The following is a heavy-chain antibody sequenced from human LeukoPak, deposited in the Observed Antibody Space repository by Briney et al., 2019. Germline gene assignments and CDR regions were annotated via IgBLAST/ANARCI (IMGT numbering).Heavy chain of an antibody. Sequence: GGSLRLSCAASGFTFDDYAMHWVRQAPGKGLEWVSGISWNSGSIGYADSVKGRFTISRDNAKNSLYLQMNSLRAEDMALYYCAKGRGSSAFRYFDLWGRGTLVTVSS. D-gene: IGHD6-6*01. V-gene: IGHV3-9*03. J-gene: IGHJ2*01. CDR2: ISWNSGSI. CDR1: GFTFDDYA. CDR3: AKGRGSSAFRYFDL.